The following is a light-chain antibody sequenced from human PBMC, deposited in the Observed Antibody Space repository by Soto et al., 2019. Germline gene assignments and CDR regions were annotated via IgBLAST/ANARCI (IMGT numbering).Light chain of an antibody. CDR2: DVI. CDR1: SSDVGAYNY. CDR3: CSYTTRGTYV. Sequence: QSALTQPPSASGSPGQTVAISCTGTSSDVGAYNYVSWYQQHPGKAPKLLIYDVIQRPSGVPARFSGSKSGNTASLAVSGLQPEDEADYSRCSYTTRGTYVFGTGTKLTVL. V-gene: IGLV2-8*01. J-gene: IGLJ1*01.